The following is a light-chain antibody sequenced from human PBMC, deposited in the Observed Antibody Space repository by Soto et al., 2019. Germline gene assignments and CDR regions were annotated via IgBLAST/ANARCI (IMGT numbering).Light chain of an antibody. V-gene: IGKV1-39*01. CDR1: PGIRND. J-gene: IGKJ1*01. Sequence: IQMTQSPSSLSASVGDRVTITCRASPGIRNDLAWYQQKPGKAPNLLIYAASSLQSGVPSRFSGSGSGTDFTLTIRSLKPEDFATEYCQQSYSTPTFGQGTKVDIK. CDR3: QQSYSTPT. CDR2: AAS.